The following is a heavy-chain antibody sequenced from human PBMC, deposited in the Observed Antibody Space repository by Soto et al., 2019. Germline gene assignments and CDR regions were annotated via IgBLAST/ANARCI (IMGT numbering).Heavy chain of an antibody. CDR3: ARDEEEVGATGISFPFDY. CDR2: IISSSSTI. D-gene: IGHD1-26*01. CDR1: GFTFSSYS. V-gene: IGHV3-48*02. Sequence: GGSLRLSCAASGFTFSSYSMNWVRQAPGKGLEWVSYIISSSSTIYYADSVKGRFTISRDNAKNSLYLQMNSLRDEDTAVYYCARDEEEVGATGISFPFDYWGQGTLVTVSS. J-gene: IGHJ4*02.